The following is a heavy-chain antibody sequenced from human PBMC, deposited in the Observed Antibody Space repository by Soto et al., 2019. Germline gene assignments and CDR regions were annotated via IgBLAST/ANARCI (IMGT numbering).Heavy chain of an antibody. CDR2: IYPGDSDT. CDR3: ARPLGIKRYIYYFDY. V-gene: IGHV5-51*01. CDR1: GYSFTSYW. D-gene: IGHD7-27*01. Sequence: GESLKISCKGSGYSFTSYWIGWVRQMPGKGVEWMGIIYPGDSDTSYSPSFQGYVTISADRTISTAYLQWSSLKASDTAMYYCARPLGIKRYIYYFDYWGQGTLVTVSS. J-gene: IGHJ4*02.